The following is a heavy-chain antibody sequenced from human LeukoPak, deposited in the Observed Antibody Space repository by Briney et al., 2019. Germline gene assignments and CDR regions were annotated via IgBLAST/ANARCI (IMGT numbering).Heavy chain of an antibody. CDR1: GFTFNNYA. CDR3: AKPTVTYYFDY. V-gene: IGHV3-23*01. Sequence: GGSRRLSCAASGFTFNNYAMSWVRQAPGKGLEWLSAISGSGGSTYYADSVKGRFTISRDNSKNTLYLQMNSLRAEDTAVYYCAKPTVTYYFDYWGQGTLVTVSS. D-gene: IGHD4-17*01. CDR2: ISGSGGST. J-gene: IGHJ4*02.